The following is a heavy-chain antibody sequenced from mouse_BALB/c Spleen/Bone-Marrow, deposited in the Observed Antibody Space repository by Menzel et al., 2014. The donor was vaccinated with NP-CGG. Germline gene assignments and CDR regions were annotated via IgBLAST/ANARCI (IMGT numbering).Heavy chain of an antibody. CDR2: ILPGSGST. D-gene: IGHD2-3*01. Sequence: VMLVESGAELMKPGASVKISCEATGYTFSSYWIEWVKQRPGHGLEWIGEILPGSGSTNYNEKFKGKATFTADTSSNTAYMQLSSLTSEDSAVYYCARMGYWDYYAMDYWGQGTSVTVSS. V-gene: IGHV1-9*01. CDR1: GYTFSSYW. J-gene: IGHJ4*01. CDR3: ARMGYWDYYAMDY.